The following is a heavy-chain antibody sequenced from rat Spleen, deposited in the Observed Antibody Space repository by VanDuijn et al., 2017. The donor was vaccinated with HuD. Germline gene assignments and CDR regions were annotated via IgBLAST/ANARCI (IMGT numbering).Heavy chain of an antibody. Sequence: QVQLKESGPGLVQPSQTLSLTCTVSGFSLSNYGLIWVRQPPGKGLEWMGVIWAGGTTNYNSAVQSRLSISRDTSKSQLFLKVTSLQPEDTGTYYCARNGGYGLYLFDYWGQGVMVTVSS. CDR3: ARNGGYGLYLFDY. D-gene: IGHD1-11*01. CDR2: IWAGGTT. V-gene: IGHV2-13*01. J-gene: IGHJ2*01. CDR1: GFSLSNYG.